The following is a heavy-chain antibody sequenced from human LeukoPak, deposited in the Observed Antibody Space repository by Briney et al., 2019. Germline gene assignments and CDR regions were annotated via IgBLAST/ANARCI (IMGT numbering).Heavy chain of an antibody. D-gene: IGHD5/OR15-5a*01. CDR3: ARDPSRPDRPAWVYFDP. CDR1: GGSISSYY. V-gene: IGHV4-4*07. J-gene: IGHJ5*02. CDR2: IYPTGTT. Sequence: ASETLSLTCTVSGGSISSYYWNWIRQPAGKGLEWIGRIYPTGTTDYNPSLKSRFTISLDKSKNQFSLKLNSVTAADTAVYYCARDPSRPDRPAWVYFDPWGQGTLVTVSS.